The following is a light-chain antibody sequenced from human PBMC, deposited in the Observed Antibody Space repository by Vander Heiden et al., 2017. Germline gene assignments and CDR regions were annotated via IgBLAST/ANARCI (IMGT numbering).Light chain of an antibody. J-gene: IGKJ4*01. CDR1: QTLLKSSNNKNY. CDR2: WAS. V-gene: IGKV4-1*01. CDR3: QQYFTIPLT. Sequence: DIVMTQYPDSLAVSLGERASVNCKSSQTLLKSSNNKNYLAWYQHKPGQPPKLLIYWASTRQSGVPDRFSGGGSGTDYPLTISSLQAEDVAVYYCQQYFTIPLTFGGGTKVEIK.